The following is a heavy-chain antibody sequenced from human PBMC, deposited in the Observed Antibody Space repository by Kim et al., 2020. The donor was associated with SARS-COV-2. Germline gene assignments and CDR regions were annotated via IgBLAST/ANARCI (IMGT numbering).Heavy chain of an antibody. J-gene: IGHJ6*02. D-gene: IGHD2-8*01. Sequence: GGSLRLSCAASGFTFDDYAMHWVRQAPGKGLEWVSLISGDGGSTYYADSVKGRFTLSRDNSKNSLYLQMNSLRTEDTALYYCAKSAAGYCTNGVCYTVSYYFYGMDVWGQGTTVTVSS. V-gene: IGHV3-43*02. CDR2: ISGDGGST. CDR1: GFTFDDYA. CDR3: AKSAAGYCTNGVCYTVSYYFYGMDV.